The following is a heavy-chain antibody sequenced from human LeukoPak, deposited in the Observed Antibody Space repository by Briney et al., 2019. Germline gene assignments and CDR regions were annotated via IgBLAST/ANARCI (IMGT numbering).Heavy chain of an antibody. Sequence: GGSLRLSCAASGFTFSSYGMSWVRQAPGKGLEWVSGISGSGGSTYYADSVKGRFTISRDNSKNTLYLQMNSLRAEDTAVCYCAKGSGYYASPFDYWGQGTLVTVSS. J-gene: IGHJ4*02. V-gene: IGHV3-23*01. CDR1: GFTFSSYG. CDR3: AKGSGYYASPFDY. D-gene: IGHD3-22*01. CDR2: ISGSGGST.